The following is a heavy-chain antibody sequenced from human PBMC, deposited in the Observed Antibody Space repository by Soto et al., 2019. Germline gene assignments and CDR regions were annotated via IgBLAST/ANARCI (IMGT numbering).Heavy chain of an antibody. CDR3: ARYSSSPRYYYYGMAV. CDR2: INPNSGGT. CDR1: GYTFTGYY. J-gene: IGHJ6*02. Sequence: GASVKVSCKASGYTFTGYYMHWVRQAPGQGLEWMGWINPNSGGTNYAQKFQGRVTMTRDTSISTAYMELSRLRSDDTAVYYCARYSSSPRYYYYGMAVWGQGTTVTVSS. V-gene: IGHV1-2*02. D-gene: IGHD6-13*01.